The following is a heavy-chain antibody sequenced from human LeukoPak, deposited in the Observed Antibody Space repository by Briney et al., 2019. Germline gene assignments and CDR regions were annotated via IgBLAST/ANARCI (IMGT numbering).Heavy chain of an antibody. CDR2: ITSSGTYI. V-gene: IGHV3-21*04. D-gene: IGHD1-26*01. CDR1: GYTFNTFH. CDR3: ARASGGWDLDY. J-gene: IGHJ4*01. Sequence: PGGSLRHSCAGSGYTFNTFHMNWVRQAPGKGLEWVSSITSSGTYITYADSVQGRFTISRDNAKNSLYLQMNSLRVDDTALYYCARASGGWDLDYWGHGTLVTVSS.